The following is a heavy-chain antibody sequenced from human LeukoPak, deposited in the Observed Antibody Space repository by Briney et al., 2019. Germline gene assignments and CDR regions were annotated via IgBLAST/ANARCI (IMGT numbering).Heavy chain of an antibody. D-gene: IGHD3-16*02. Sequence: PSESLSLTCTVPGDSISSSNYYWGWIRQPAGKGLEWIGHIYYSGSTYYNPSLKSRVTISVDTSKNQFSLKLSSVTAADTAVYYCARTAYDYVWGSYRFFDYWGQGTLVTVSS. CDR3: ARTAYDYVWGSYRFFDY. J-gene: IGHJ4*02. CDR1: GDSISSSNYY. CDR2: IYYSGST. V-gene: IGHV4-39*07.